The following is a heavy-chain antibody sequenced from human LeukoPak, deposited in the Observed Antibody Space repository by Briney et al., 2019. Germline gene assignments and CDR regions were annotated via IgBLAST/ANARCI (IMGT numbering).Heavy chain of an antibody. CDR2: ISYDGTNK. CDR1: GFTFSSYW. V-gene: IGHV3-30*03. J-gene: IGHJ4*02. D-gene: IGHD4-17*01. CDR3: ARGSLDYGDSIKLSRKAYDS. Sequence: GGSLRLSCAASGFTFSSYWMNWARQAPGKGLEWVAVISYDGTNKYYVDSVKGRFTISRDNSKNTLYLQMNSLKTEDTAVYYCARGSLDYGDSIKLSRKAYDSWGQGTLVTVSS.